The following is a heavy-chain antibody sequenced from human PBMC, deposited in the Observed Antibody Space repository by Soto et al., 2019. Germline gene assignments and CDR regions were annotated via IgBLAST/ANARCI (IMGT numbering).Heavy chain of an antibody. CDR1: GGSFSGYY. CDR3: ASGPMNDY. J-gene: IGHJ4*02. D-gene: IGHD3-22*01. V-gene: IGHV4-34*01. Sequence: SETLSLTCAVYGGSFSGYYWSWIRQPPGKGLEWIGEINHSGSTNYNPSLKSRVTISVDTSKNQFSLKLSSVTAADTAVYYCASGPMNDYWGQGTLVTVSS. CDR2: INHSGST.